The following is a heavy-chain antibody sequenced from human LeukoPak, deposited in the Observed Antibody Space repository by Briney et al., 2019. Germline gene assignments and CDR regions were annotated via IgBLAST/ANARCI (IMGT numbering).Heavy chain of an antibody. CDR2: ISSSSSYI. J-gene: IGHJ4*02. D-gene: IGHD1-26*01. Sequence: TGGSLRLSCAAPGFTFSSYSMNWVRQAPGKGLEWVSSISSSSSYIYYADSVKGRFTISRDNAKNSLYLQMNSLRAEDTAVYYCARAPSGSYYFDYWGQGTLVTVSS. CDR3: ARAPSGSYYFDY. V-gene: IGHV3-21*01. CDR1: GFTFSSYS.